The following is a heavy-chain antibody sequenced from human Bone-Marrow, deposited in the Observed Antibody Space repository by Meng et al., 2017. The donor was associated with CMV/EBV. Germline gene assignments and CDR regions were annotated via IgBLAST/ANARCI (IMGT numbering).Heavy chain of an antibody. V-gene: IGHV4-34*01. Sequence: SETLSLTCAVYGGSFSGYYWSWIRQPPGKGLEWIGEINHSGSTNYNPSLKGRVTISVDTSKNQFSLKLSSVTAADTAVYYCARLPSRYYYDSSGYYRSSYWGQGTLVTVSS. D-gene: IGHD3-22*01. J-gene: IGHJ4*02. CDR1: GGSFSGYY. CDR2: INHSGST. CDR3: ARLPSRYYYDSSGYYRSSY.